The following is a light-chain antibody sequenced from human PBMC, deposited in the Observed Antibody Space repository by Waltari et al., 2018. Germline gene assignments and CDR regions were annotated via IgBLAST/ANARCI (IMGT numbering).Light chain of an antibody. CDR2: EDS. J-gene: IGLJ3*02. Sequence: SYELTQPSSVSVSTGQTAKILCSGDILAKQYARWFQQKPGQAPLLLIYEDSERPSEIPGRFSGSSSGTTVTLTITGAHVDDEADYYCFSVADNNWVFGGGTKLTVL. CDR3: FSVADNNWV. CDR1: ILAKQY. V-gene: IGLV3-27*01.